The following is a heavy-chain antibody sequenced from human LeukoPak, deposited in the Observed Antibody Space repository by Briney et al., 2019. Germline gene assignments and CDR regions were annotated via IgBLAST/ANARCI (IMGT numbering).Heavy chain of an antibody. V-gene: IGHV3-9*01. CDR2: ISWNSGII. D-gene: IGHD3-9*01. CDR3: AKEGDYDILTGGLVDY. CDR1: GFTFDDYA. Sequence: GRSLRLSCAASGFTFDDYAMHWVRQAPGKGLEWVSIISWNSGIIGYADSAKGRFTISRDNSKNTLYLQMNSLRAEDTAVYYCAKEGDYDILTGGLVDYWGQGTLVTVSS. J-gene: IGHJ4*02.